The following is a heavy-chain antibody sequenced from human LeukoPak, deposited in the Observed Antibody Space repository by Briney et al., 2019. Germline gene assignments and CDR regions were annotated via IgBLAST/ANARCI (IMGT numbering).Heavy chain of an antibody. V-gene: IGHV3-23*01. J-gene: IGHJ4*02. CDR1: GFTFSSSA. CDR3: AKRNSGSYSRGFDS. CDR2: ITDNGGST. Sequence: GGSLRLSCAASGFTFSSSAMSWVRQAPGKGLEWVSTITDNGGSTYFADPVKGRFTISRDNSKNTLQLQMRSLRAEDTAVYYCAKRNSGSYSRGFDSWGQGTLVTVSS. D-gene: IGHD1-26*01.